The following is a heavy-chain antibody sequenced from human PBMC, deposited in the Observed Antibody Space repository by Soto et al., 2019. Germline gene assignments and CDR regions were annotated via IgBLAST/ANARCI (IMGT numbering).Heavy chain of an antibody. Sequence: GASVKVSCKASGGTFSSYAISWVRQAPGQGLEWMGGIIPIFGTANYAQKFQGRVTITADESTSTAYMELSSLRSEDTAVYYCARYCTSTATNCYSAYWGQGALVTVSS. D-gene: IGHD1-26*01. V-gene: IGHV1-69*13. CDR1: GGTFSSYA. CDR2: IIPIFGTA. CDR3: ARYCTSTATNCYSAY. J-gene: IGHJ4*02.